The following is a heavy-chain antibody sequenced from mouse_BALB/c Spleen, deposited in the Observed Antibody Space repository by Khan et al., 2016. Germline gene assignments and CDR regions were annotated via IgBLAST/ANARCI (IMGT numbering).Heavy chain of an antibody. CDR3: ARAGYYGYLAY. V-gene: IGHV4-1*02. CDR1: GFDFSRYW. CDR2: INPDSYTI. J-gene: IGHJ3*01. D-gene: IGHD1-1*01. Sequence: EVKLLESGGGLVHPGGSLKLSCAASGFDFSRYWMSWVRQAPGKGLEWIGEINPDSYTINYTPSLKDKFIISRDNAKNTLYLQMSKVRSEDTGLCYCARAGYYGYLAYWGQGTLVTVSA.